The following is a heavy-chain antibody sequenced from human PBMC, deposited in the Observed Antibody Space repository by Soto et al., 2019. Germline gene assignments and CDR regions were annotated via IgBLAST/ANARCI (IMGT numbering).Heavy chain of an antibody. CDR1: SGSITSGGYY. D-gene: IGHD2-2*01. Sequence: ASETLSLTCTVSSGSITSGGYYWSWIRQLPGKGLEYIGYIYHSGSTYYNPSLKSRVTISVDRSNNQFSLKLTSVTAADTAVYYCARALLVDEGLSTSCYPIDSWGQGTLVTVSS. V-gene: IGHV4-31*03. CDR2: IYHSGST. J-gene: IGHJ4*02. CDR3: ARALLVDEGLSTSCYPIDS.